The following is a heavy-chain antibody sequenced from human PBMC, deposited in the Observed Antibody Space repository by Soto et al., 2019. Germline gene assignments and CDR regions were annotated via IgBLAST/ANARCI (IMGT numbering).Heavy chain of an antibody. V-gene: IGHV3-53*01. CDR2: IYSGGST. J-gene: IGHJ6*02. CDR1: GFTVSSNY. Sequence: EVQLVESGGGLIQPGGSLRLSCAASGFTVSSNYMSWVRQAPGKGLEWVSVIYSGGSTYYADSVKGRFTISRDNAKNTLYLQMNSLRAEDTAVYYCARDLSGGSYSYYYGMDGWGQGTTVTVSS. D-gene: IGHD3-16*01. CDR3: ARDLSGGSYSYYYGMDG.